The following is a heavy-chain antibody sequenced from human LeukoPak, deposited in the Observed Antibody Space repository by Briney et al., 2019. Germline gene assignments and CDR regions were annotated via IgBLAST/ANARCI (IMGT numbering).Heavy chain of an antibody. CDR3: ARLVVPAAYFDY. V-gene: IGHV3-66*02. Sequence: GGSLRLSCAASGITVRSNYMFWVCQAPGKGLEWVSLIYSGDSTYYADSVKGRFTISRDTSKNTVYLQMNSLRAEDTAVYYCARLVVPAAYFDYWGQGTLVTVSS. CDR1: GITVRSNY. CDR2: IYSGDST. J-gene: IGHJ4*02. D-gene: IGHD2-2*01.